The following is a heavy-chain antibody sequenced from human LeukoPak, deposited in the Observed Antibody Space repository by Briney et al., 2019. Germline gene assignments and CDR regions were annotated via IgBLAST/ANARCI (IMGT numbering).Heavy chain of an antibody. CDR3: ARATRGDYWFAHDAFDI. Sequence: SETLSLTCTVSGGSISSGGYSWSWIRQRPGKGLEWIGYIYYSGSTYYNPSLKSRVTISVDTSKNQFSLKLSSVTAADTAVYYCARATRGDYWFAHDAFDIWGQGTMVTVSS. CDR1: GGSISSGGYS. V-gene: IGHV4-31*03. J-gene: IGHJ3*02. D-gene: IGHD4-17*01. CDR2: IYYSGST.